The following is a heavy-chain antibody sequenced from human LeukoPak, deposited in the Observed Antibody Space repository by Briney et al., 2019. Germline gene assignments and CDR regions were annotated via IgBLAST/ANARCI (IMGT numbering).Heavy chain of an antibody. J-gene: IGHJ6*02. CDR3: ARDFFSSWYKSDYYYGMDV. V-gene: IGHV3-7*05. CDR1: GFTFSSYG. D-gene: IGHD6-13*01. Sequence: GRSLRLSCAASGFTFSSYGMHWVRQAPGKGLEWVANIKQDGSEKYYVDSVKGRFTISRDNAKNSLYLQMNSLRAEDTAVYYCARDFFSSWYKSDYYYGMDVWGQGTTVTVSS. CDR2: IKQDGSEK.